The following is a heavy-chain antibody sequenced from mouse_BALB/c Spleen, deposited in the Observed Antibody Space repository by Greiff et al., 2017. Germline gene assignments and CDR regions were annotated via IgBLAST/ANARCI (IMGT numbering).Heavy chain of an antibody. Sequence: EVQLQQSGPELVKPGASVKMSCKASGYTFTSYVMHWVKQKPGQGLEWIGYINPYNDGTKYNEKFKGKATLTSDKSSSTAYMELSSLTSEDSAVYYCARAREGDYYGSSYYYAMDYWGQGTSVTVSS. D-gene: IGHD1-1*01. CDR1: GYTFTSYV. CDR2: INPYNDGT. J-gene: IGHJ4*01. CDR3: ARAREGDYYGSSYYYAMDY. V-gene: IGHV1-14*01.